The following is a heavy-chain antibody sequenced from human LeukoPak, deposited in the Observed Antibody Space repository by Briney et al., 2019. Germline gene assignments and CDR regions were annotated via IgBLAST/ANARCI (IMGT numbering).Heavy chain of an antibody. V-gene: IGHV4-39*07. CDR1: GGSISSSSYY. CDR2: IYYSGST. Sequence: SETLSLTCTVSGGSISSSSYYWGWIRQPPGKGLEWIGSIYYSGSTYYNPSLKSRVTISVDTSKNQFSLKLSSVTAADTAVYCCARESLFGVVISWGQGTLVTVSS. CDR3: ARESLFGVVIS. J-gene: IGHJ4*02. D-gene: IGHD3-3*01.